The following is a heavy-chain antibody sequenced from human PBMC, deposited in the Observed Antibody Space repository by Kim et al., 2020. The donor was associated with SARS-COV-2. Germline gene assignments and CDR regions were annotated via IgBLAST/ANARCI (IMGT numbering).Heavy chain of an antibody. CDR3: VFGHYYGSGSYYAIYY. CDR2: IIPIFGTA. CDR1: GGTFSSYA. V-gene: IGHV1-69*13. D-gene: IGHD3-10*01. Sequence: SVKVSCKASGGTFSSYAISWVRQAPGQGLEWMGGIIPIFGTANYAQKFQGRVTITADESTSTAYMELSSLRSEDTAVYYCVFGHYYGSGSYYAIYYWGQGTLVTVSS. J-gene: IGHJ4*02.